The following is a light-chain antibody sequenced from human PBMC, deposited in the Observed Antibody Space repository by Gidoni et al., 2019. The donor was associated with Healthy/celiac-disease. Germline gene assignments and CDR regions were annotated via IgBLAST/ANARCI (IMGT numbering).Light chain of an antibody. Sequence: DIPMTKSPSSLSASVGDRVTITCRASQSISSYLNWYQQKPGKPPKLLIYSASSLQSGVPSRFSGSRSGTYFTLTISSMQPEDFETYDGQQSYSTPQWTFGQGTKLEIK. CDR3: QQSYSTPQWT. J-gene: IGKJ2*02. CDR1: QSISSY. CDR2: SAS. V-gene: IGKV1-39*01.